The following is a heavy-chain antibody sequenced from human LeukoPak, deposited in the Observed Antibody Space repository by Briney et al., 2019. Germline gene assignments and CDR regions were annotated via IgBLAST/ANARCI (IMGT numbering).Heavy chain of an antibody. V-gene: IGHV4-34*01. CDR2: INHSGST. D-gene: IGHD3-10*01. J-gene: IGHJ6*03. Sequence: PSETLSLTCAVYGGSFSGYYWNWIRQPPGKGLEWIGEINHSGSTNYNPSLKSRVTISVDTSKSQFSLKLSSVTAADTAVYYCARLYGSGSYCYYYMDVWGKGTTVTISS. CDR3: ARLYGSGSYCYYYMDV. CDR1: GGSFSGYY.